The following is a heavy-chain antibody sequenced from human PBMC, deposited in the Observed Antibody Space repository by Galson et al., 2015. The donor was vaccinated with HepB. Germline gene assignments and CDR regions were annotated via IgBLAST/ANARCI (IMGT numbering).Heavy chain of an antibody. CDR1: GGSISSGGYY. CDR2: IYYSGST. J-gene: IGHJ3*02. CDR3: ARAPYDFWSGLGRDAFDI. Sequence: LSLTCTVSGGSISSGGYYWSWIRQHPGKGLEWIGYIYYSGSTYYNPSLKSRVTISVDTSKNQFSLKLSSVTAADTAVYYCARAPYDFWSGLGRDAFDIWGQGTMVTVSS. D-gene: IGHD3-3*01. V-gene: IGHV4-31*03.